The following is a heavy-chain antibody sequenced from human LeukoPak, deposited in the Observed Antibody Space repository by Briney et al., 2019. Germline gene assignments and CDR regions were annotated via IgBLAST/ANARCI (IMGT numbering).Heavy chain of an antibody. Sequence: GGSLRLSCTGSGFTVSSSYMSWVRQTPGKGLEWVSVMYSGGTTYYADSVKGRFTISRDSSKNTVNLQMNSLRAEDTAVYYCARDRRDGYCLGHWGQGTLITVSS. D-gene: IGHD5-24*01. CDR2: MYSGGTT. CDR1: GFTVSSSY. CDR3: ARDRRDGYCLGH. J-gene: IGHJ4*02. V-gene: IGHV3-66*01.